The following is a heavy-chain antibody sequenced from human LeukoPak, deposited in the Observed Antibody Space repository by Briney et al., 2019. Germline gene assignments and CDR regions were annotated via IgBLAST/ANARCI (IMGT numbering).Heavy chain of an antibody. D-gene: IGHD3-16*01. CDR2: ISPYSGNT. CDR3: ARDLGKDPQGY. V-gene: IGHV1-18*01. J-gene: IGHJ4*02. Sequence: ASXXXXXKASXXXFXXXGINWVRQAPGQGLEWMGWISPYSGNTRYAQKFQGRLTMTTDASKTKAYMDLRSLRSDDTAVYYCARDLGKDPQGYWGQGTLVTVSP. CDR1: XXXFXXXG.